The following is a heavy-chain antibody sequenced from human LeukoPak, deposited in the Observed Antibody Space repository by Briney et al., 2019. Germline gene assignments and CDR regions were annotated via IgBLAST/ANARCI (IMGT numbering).Heavy chain of an antibody. CDR1: GGTFSSYA. Sequence: SVKVSCKASGGTFSSYAISWVRQVPGQGLEWMGGIIPIFGTANYAQKFQGRVTITADESTSTAYMELSSLRSEDTAVYYCARDSSGYYYRTPPYYFDYWGQGTLVTVSS. V-gene: IGHV1-69*13. D-gene: IGHD3-22*01. J-gene: IGHJ4*02. CDR2: IIPIFGTA. CDR3: ARDSSGYYYRTPPYYFDY.